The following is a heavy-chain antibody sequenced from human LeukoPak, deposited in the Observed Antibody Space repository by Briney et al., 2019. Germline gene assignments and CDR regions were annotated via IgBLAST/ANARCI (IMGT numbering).Heavy chain of an antibody. CDR1: GGSISSYY. Sequence: SETLSLTCTVSGGSISSYYWSWIRQPPGKGLEWIGYIYTSGSTNYNPSLKRRVTISVDTSKNQFSLKLSSVTAADTAVYYCARQEDSSGYYTPRFDPWGQGTLVTVSS. J-gene: IGHJ5*02. V-gene: IGHV4-4*09. D-gene: IGHD3-22*01. CDR3: ARQEDSSGYYTPRFDP. CDR2: IYTSGST.